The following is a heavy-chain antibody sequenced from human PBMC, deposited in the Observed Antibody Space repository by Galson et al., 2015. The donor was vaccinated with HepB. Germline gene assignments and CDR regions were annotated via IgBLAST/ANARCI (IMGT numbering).Heavy chain of an antibody. CDR3: ARALECSNCSRHYDR. Sequence: SLRLSCAASGFTISRNWMHWVRQAPGKGLVWVSRINSDGTTTNYADSVRGRFTISRDNAENTLFLQMNSLRAEDTAVYFCARALECSNCSRHYDRWGQGTLVTVSS. V-gene: IGHV3-74*01. J-gene: IGHJ5*02. D-gene: IGHD2-2*01. CDR2: INSDGTTT. CDR1: GFTISRNW.